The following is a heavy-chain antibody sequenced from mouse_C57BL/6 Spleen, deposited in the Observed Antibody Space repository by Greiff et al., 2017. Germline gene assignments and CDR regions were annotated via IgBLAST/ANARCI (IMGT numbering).Heavy chain of an antibody. D-gene: IGHD2-4*01. CDR3: ARNSAYDYDIMDY. J-gene: IGHJ4*01. CDR1: GYSITSGYY. Sequence: EVKLVESGPGLVKPSQSLSLTCSVTGYSITSGYYWNWIRQFPGNKLEWMGYISYDGSNNYNPSLKNRISITRDTSKNQFFLKLNSVTTEDTATYYCARNSAYDYDIMDYWGQGTSVTVSS. CDR2: ISYDGSN. V-gene: IGHV3-6*01.